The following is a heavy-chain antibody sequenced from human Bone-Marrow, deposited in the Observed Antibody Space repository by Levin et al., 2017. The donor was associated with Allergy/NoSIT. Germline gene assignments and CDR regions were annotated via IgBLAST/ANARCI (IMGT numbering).Heavy chain of an antibody. CDR2: IFYTGST. D-gene: IGHD1-26*01. J-gene: IGHJ3*02. V-gene: IGHV4-59*01. CDR1: GDSISGYY. Sequence: SETLSLTCTVSGDSISGYYWTWIRQPPGKGLEWIGYIFYTGSTNYNNPTLKSRVTISVDTSKNQFTLKVSSVTAADTAVYYCARRNQELDAFDIWGQGTMVTVSS. CDR3: ARRNQELDAFDI.